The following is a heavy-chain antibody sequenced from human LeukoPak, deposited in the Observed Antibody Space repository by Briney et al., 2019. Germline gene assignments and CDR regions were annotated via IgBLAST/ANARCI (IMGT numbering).Heavy chain of an antibody. D-gene: IGHD4-23*01. CDR1: GGSFSDNY. Sequence: SETLSLTCAVSGGSFSDNYWSWIRQPPGTGLEWIGEIHHSGNTNYNPSLKSRVTISVDTSKNQFSLKLSSVTAADTAVYYCARDGGAAGGKSFHRWGQGTLVTVSS. J-gene: IGHJ1*01. CDR2: IHHSGNT. CDR3: ARDGGAAGGKSFHR. V-gene: IGHV4-34*01.